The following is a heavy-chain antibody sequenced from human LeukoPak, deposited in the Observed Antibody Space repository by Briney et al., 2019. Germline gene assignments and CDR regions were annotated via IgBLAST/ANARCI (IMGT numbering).Heavy chain of an antibody. D-gene: IGHD4-11*01. CDR3: ATDDYSGLLDY. V-gene: IGHV1-69-2*01. Sequence: GASVKVSCKVSGYTFTDYYMHWVQQAPGKGLEWMGLVDPEDGETIYAEKFQGRVTITADTSTDTAYMELSSLRSEDTAVYYCATDDYSGLLDYWGQGTLVTFSS. CDR1: GYTFTDYY. CDR2: VDPEDGET. J-gene: IGHJ4*02.